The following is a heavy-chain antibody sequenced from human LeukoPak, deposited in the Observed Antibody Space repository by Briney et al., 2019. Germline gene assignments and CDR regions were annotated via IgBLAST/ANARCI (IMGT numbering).Heavy chain of an antibody. CDR3: ARDDLDCCGGTCYPDNY. J-gene: IGHJ4*02. CDR1: GYTFTTYG. V-gene: IGHV1-18*01. CDR2: ISAYNGNT. Sequence: GASVKVSCKASGYTFTTYGITWVRQAPGQGLEWMGWISAYNGNTNYAQKFQGRVTMTTDTSTSTAYMELRNLRSDDTAFYYCARDDLDCCGGTCYPDNYWGQGTLVAVSS. D-gene: IGHD2-15*01.